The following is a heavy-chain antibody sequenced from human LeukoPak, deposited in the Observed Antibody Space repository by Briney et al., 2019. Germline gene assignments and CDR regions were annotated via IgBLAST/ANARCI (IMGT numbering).Heavy chain of an antibody. CDR2: IYYSGSA. CDR1: RGSISSYY. Sequence: SPSETLSLTCTVSRGSISSYYWSWIRQPPGKGLEWIGYIYYSGSANYNPSLNSRVTISLDTSKNQFSLKLSSVTAADTAVYYCARTGAKHNFDYWGQGTLVTVSS. J-gene: IGHJ4*02. D-gene: IGHD1-26*01. CDR3: ARTGAKHNFDY. V-gene: IGHV4-59*01.